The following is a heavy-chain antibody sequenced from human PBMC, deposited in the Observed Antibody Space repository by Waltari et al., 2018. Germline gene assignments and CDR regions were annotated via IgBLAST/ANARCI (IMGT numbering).Heavy chain of an antibody. CDR1: GDSVSSNSAA. CDR3: ARVKDSSSGWYFDN. V-gene: IGHV6-1*01. CDR2: TYYRSKWYN. J-gene: IGHJ4*02. D-gene: IGHD6-19*01. Sequence: QVQLQQSGPGLVNPSQTLSVTCAVSGDSVSSNSAAWNWIRQSPSRGLEWLGRTYYRSKWYNDYAVSVKSRITINPDTFKNQFYLQLNSVTPEDTAVYYCARVKDSSSGWYFDNWGQGTLVTVSS.